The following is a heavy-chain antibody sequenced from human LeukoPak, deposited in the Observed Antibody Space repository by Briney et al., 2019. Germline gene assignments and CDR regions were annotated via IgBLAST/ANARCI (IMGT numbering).Heavy chain of an antibody. CDR3: ATITCSGGSCYTFGY. D-gene: IGHD2-15*01. J-gene: IGHJ4*02. CDR1: GYTLTELS. Sequence: ASVKVSCKVSGYTLTELSMHWVRQAPGKGLEWMGGFDPEDGETIYAQKFQGRVTVTEDTSTDTAYMELSSLRSEDTVVYYCATITCSGGSCYTFGYWGQGTLVTVSS. V-gene: IGHV1-24*01. CDR2: FDPEDGET.